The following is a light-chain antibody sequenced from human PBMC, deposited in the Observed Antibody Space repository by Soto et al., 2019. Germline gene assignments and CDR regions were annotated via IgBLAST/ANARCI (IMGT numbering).Light chain of an antibody. CDR1: QSVNNK. CDR2: GAS. J-gene: IGKJ5*01. V-gene: IGKV3-15*01. CDR3: QQYNNWPPIT. Sequence: EIVMPQSPATLSVSPGERVTLSCRASQSVNNKVAWYQQKPGQAPRLLIFGASTRATGIPARFSGSGSVTEFTLTISSLQSEDFAVYYCQQYNNWPPITFGQGTRLAIK.